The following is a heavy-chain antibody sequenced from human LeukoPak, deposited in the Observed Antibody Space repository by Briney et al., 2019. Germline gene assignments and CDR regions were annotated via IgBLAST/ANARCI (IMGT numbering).Heavy chain of an antibody. J-gene: IGHJ4*02. V-gene: IGHV1-2*02. Sequence: ASVKVSCKASGYTFTGYYMHWVRQAPGQGLEWMGWINPNSGGTNYAQKFQGRVTMTRDTSISTAYMELSRLRSDDTAVYYCARDFNRLAAAPTGYWGQGTLVTVSS. D-gene: IGHD6-13*01. CDR2: INPNSGGT. CDR3: ARDFNRLAAAPTGY. CDR1: GYTFTGYY.